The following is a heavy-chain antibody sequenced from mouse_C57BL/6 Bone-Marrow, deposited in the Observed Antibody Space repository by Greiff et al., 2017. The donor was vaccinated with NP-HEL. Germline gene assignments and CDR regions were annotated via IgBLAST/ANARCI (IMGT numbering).Heavy chain of an antibody. V-gene: IGHV1-64*01. CDR1: GYTFTSYW. CDR3: ARSGLLPPVSRPHYYAMDY. Sequence: QVQLQQPGAELVEPGASVKLSCKASGYTFTSYWMHWVKQRPGQGLEWIGMIHPNSGSTNYNEKFKSKATLTVDKSSSTAYMQLSSLTSEDSAVYYCARSGLLPPVSRPHYYAMDYWGQGTSVTVSS. CDR2: IHPNSGST. J-gene: IGHJ4*01. D-gene: IGHD2-3*01.